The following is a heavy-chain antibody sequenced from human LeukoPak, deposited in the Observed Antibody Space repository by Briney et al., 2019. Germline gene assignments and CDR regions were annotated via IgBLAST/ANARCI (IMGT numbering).Heavy chain of an antibody. CDR1: GFTFSSYA. J-gene: IGHJ4*02. V-gene: IGHV3-23*01. CDR3: ARRDNTSRYSLDY. CDR2: IGSAGTGT. D-gene: IGHD2-15*01. Sequence: GGSLRLSCAASGFTFSSYAMTWVRQAPGKGLEWVSSIGSAGTGTYYADSVKGRFTISRDSSKNTLYLQMTSLRGDDTAVYYCARRDNTSRYSLDYWGQGILVTVSS.